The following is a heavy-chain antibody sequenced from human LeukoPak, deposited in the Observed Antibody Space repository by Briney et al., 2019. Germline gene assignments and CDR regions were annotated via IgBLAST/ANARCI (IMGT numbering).Heavy chain of an antibody. J-gene: IGHJ3*02. CDR2: ISSNGGST. CDR1: GFTFSSYA. CDR3: ARVSSRFSVDI. Sequence: GGSLRLSCVASGFTFSSYAMHWVRQAPGKGLEYVSAISSNGGSTYYANSVKGRFTISRDNSKNTLYLQMGSLRAEDMAVYYCARVSSRFSVDIWGQGTMVTVSS. D-gene: IGHD6-13*01. V-gene: IGHV3-64*01.